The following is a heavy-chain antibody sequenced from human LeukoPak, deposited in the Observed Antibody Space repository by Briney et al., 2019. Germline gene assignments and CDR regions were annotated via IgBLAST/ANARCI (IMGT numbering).Heavy chain of an antibody. CDR2: INPNSGGT. CDR3: AREQNLGGNWFDP. V-gene: IGHV1-2*02. D-gene: IGHD3-16*01. J-gene: IGHJ5*02. CDR1: GYTFTGYY. Sequence: GASVKVSCKASGYTFTGYYMHWVRQAPGQGLEWMGWINPNSGGTNYAQKFQGRVTMTRDTSISTAYMELSRLRSDDTAVYYCAREQNLGGNWFDPWGQGTLVTVSS.